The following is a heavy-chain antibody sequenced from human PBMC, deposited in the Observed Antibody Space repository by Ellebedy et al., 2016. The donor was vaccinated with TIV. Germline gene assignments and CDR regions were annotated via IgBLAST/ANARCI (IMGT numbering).Heavy chain of an antibody. J-gene: IGHJ4*02. V-gene: IGHV1-8*01. D-gene: IGHD1-26*01. CDR2: MNPNSGDT. CDR3: ARGDQRGEWELLEFDY. Sequence: ASVKVSCXASGYTFTSYDINWVRQATGQGLEWMGWMNPNSGDTGYAQKFQVRVTMTTDTSTNTAYMELRSLRSDDTAVYYCARGDQRGEWELLEFDYWGQGTLITVSS. CDR1: GYTFTSYD.